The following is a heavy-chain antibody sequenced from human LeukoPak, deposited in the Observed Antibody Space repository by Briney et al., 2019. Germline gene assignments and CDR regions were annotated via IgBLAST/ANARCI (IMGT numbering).Heavy chain of an antibody. CDR1: GFSFRISS. V-gene: IGHV3-21*01. D-gene: IGHD1-1*01. CDR3: ARDPSVGKTISYLDY. CDR2: ISSSSSYI. J-gene: IGHJ4*02. Sequence: GGSLRLSCAASGFSFRISSMSWVRQAPGKGLEWVSSISSSSSYIYYADSVKGRFTISRDNAKNSLYLQMNSLRAEDTAVYYCARDPSVGKTISYLDYWGQGSLVSVSS.